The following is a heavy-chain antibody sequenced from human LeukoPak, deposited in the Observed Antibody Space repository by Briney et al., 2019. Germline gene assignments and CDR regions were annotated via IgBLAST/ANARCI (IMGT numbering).Heavy chain of an antibody. D-gene: IGHD3-10*01. CDR1: GGTFSSYA. CDR3: ARDYGSGSYYYKFDY. V-gene: IGHV1-69*13. Sequence: GASVKVSCKASGGTFSSYAISWVRQAPGQGVEWMGGIIPIFGTANYAQKFQGRVTITADESTSTAYMELSSLRSEDTAVYYCARDYGSGSYYYKFDYWGQGTLVTVSS. CDR2: IIPIFGTA. J-gene: IGHJ4*02.